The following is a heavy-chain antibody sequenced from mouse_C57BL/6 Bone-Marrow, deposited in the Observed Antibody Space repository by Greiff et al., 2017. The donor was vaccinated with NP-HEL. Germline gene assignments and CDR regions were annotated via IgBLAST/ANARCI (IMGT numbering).Heavy chain of an antibody. J-gene: IGHJ3*01. V-gene: IGHV1-22*01. CDR3: AKGGAREDYYGSSYAWFAY. Sequence: VQLQQSGPELVKPGASVKMSCKASGYTFTDYNMHWVKQSHGKSLEWIGNINPNNGGTSYNQKFKGKVTLTVNKSSSTAYMELRILTSEDSAVYYFAKGGAREDYYGSSYAWFAYWGQGTLVTVSA. CDR1: GYTFTDYN. D-gene: IGHD1-1*01. CDR2: INPNNGGT.